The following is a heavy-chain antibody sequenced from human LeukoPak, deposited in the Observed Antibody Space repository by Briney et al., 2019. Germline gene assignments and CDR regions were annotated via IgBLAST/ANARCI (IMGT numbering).Heavy chain of an antibody. CDR1: GFTFSSYG. J-gene: IGHJ4*02. D-gene: IGHD5-12*01. CDR3: AKEAYSGYDPEIHFDY. Sequence: GRSLRLSCAASGFTFSSYGMHWVRQAPGKGLEWVAVISYDGSNKYYADSVKGRFTISRDNSKNTLYLQMNSLRAEDTAVYYCAKEAYSGYDPEIHFDYWGQGTLVTASS. CDR2: ISYDGSNK. V-gene: IGHV3-30*18.